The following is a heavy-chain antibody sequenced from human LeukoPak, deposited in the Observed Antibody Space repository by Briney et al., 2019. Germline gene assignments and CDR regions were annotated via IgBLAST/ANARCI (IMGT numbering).Heavy chain of an antibody. V-gene: IGHV3-7*01. CDR1: GFTFSSFW. CDR3: ARVWGRYSYENY. CDR2: IKQDGSEK. J-gene: IGHJ4*02. D-gene: IGHD3-16*01. Sequence: GGSLRLSCAASGFTFSSFWMTWFRQAPGKGLEWVANIKQDGSEKYYVDSVKGRFTISRDNAKNSLYLQMNSLRVEDTAVYYCARVWGRYSYENYWGQGTLVTVAS.